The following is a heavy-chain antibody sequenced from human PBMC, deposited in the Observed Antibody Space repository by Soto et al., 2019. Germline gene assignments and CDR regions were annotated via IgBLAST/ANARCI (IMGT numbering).Heavy chain of an antibody. V-gene: IGHV4-30-4*01. D-gene: IGHD2-21*01. CDR1: GGSSSSGNYY. J-gene: IGHJ6*02. Sequence: SETLSLTCTVSGGSSSSGNYYWSWIRQPPGKGLEWIGYIYYTGDTYYNSSLKSRVTISIDTSKNQFSLKLNSVTAADTAVYYCARGVYSEKYGLDVWGQGTTVTVS. CDR3: ARGVYSEKYGLDV. CDR2: IYYTGDT.